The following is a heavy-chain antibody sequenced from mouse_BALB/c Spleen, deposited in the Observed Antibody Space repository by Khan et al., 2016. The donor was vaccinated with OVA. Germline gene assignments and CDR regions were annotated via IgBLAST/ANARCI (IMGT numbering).Heavy chain of an antibody. V-gene: IGHV3-2*02. Sequence: EVKLEVLGPGLVKPSQSLSLTCTVTGYSITSDYAWNWIRQFPGNKLEWMGYISYSGNTNYNPSLRSRISITRDTSKNQFFLQLNSVTTEDTATYYCARVYGGDFDYWGQGTTLTVSS. CDR2: ISYSGNT. J-gene: IGHJ2*01. CDR3: ARVYGGDFDY. D-gene: IGHD1-1*01. CDR1: GYSITSDYA.